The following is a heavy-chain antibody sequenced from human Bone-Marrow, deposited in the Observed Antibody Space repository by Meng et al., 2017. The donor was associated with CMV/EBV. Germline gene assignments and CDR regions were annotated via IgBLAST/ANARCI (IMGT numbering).Heavy chain of an antibody. CDR3: ARDSKGGSGAFGTYYYYGMDV. Sequence: GGSLRLSCAASGFTFSSYSMNWVRQAPGKGLEWVSSISSSSSYIYYADSVKGRFTISRDNAKNSLYLQMNSLRAEDTAVYYCARDSKGGSGAFGTYYYYGMDVWGQGTTVTVSS. CDR2: ISSSSSYI. J-gene: IGHJ6*02. V-gene: IGHV3-21*01. D-gene: IGHD3-10*01. CDR1: GFTFSSYS.